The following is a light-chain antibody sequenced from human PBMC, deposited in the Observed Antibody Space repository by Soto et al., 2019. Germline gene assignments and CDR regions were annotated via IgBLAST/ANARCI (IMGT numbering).Light chain of an antibody. J-gene: IGKJ2*01. Sequence: DIQMTQSPSTLSASIGDRVTVTCRASQSIGTWLAWYQQKPGKAPKLLIYRASSLESGVPSRFSGSGSGAEFTLTISSLQPDDSATYFCQQYDDSSPTFGRGTKLEIK. CDR1: QSIGTW. V-gene: IGKV1-5*03. CDR3: QQYDDSSPT. CDR2: RAS.